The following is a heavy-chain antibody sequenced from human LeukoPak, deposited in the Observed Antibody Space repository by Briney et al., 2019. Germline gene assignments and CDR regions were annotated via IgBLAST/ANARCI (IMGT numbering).Heavy chain of an antibody. V-gene: IGHV3-23*01. Sequence: GGSLRLSCAASGFTFDDYAMHWVRQAPGKGLEWVSAISGSGGSTYYADSVKGRFTISRDNSKNTLYLQMNSLRAEDTAVYYCAKGQRITMIVVVITNLGPAFDYWGQGTLVTVSS. J-gene: IGHJ4*02. CDR2: ISGSGGST. CDR1: GFTFDDYA. CDR3: AKGQRITMIVVVITNLGPAFDY. D-gene: IGHD3-22*01.